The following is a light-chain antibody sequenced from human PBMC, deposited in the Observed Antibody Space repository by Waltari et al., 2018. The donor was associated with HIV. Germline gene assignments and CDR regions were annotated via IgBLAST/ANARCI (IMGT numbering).Light chain of an antibody. J-gene: IGLJ3*02. CDR3: ATWDDNLRGLL. V-gene: IGLV1-44*01. CDR2: ANS. CDR1: HSNIEYNP. Sequence: QYVLAQPPSASGTPGQRVAISCSGSHSNIEYNPVNRYQQFPGAAPRLLIYANSQRPSGVPDRFSASKSGTSASLAITGLQTEDEAHYYCATWDDNLRGLLFGGGTKVTVL.